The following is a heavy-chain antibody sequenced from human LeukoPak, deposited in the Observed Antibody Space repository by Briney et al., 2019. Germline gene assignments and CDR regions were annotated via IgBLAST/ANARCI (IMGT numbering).Heavy chain of an antibody. Sequence: ASVKVSCKASGYTFTGYYMHWVRQAPGQGLEWMGWISPNSGGTNYAEKFQGRVTMTRDTSISTAYMELSRLRADDTAVYYCARDSPDYYMDVWGKGTTVTVSS. CDR1: GYTFTGYY. V-gene: IGHV1-2*02. J-gene: IGHJ6*03. CDR2: ISPNSGGT. CDR3: ARDSPDYYMDV.